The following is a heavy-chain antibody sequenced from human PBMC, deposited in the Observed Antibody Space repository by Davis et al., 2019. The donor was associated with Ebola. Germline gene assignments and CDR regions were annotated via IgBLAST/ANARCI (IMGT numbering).Heavy chain of an antibody. CDR2: INGGNGDT. CDR3: ARLPYYDILTGYHNWFDP. J-gene: IGHJ5*02. V-gene: IGHV1-3*01. CDR1: GGTFSSYA. Sequence: ASVKVSCKASGGTFSSYAISWVRQAPGEGLEWVGWINGGNGDTKCSQKFQGRVTFTRDAPASTAYMELSSLRSEDTAVYYCARLPYYDILTGYHNWFDPWGQGTLVTVSS. D-gene: IGHD3-9*01.